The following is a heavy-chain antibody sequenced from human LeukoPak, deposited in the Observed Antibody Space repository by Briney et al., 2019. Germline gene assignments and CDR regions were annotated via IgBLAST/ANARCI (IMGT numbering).Heavy chain of an antibody. V-gene: IGHV3-30*18. CDR2: ISYDGSNK. J-gene: IGHJ5*02. CDR1: GFTFNTYG. D-gene: IGHD3-9*01. Sequence: GTSLRLSCAASGFTFNTYGMHWVRQAPGKGLEWVAVISYDGSNKFYADSVKGRFTISRDNSENTLYLQMNSLRAEDTAMYYCAKKTPSAGLTEFDPWGQGTLVTVSS. CDR3: AKKTPSAGLTEFDP.